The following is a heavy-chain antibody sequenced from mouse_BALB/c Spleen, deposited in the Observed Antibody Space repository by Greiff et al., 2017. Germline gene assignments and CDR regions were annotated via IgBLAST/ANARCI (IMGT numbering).Heavy chain of an antibody. CDR1: GFTFSSYA. CDR3: ARGITGAMDY. J-gene: IGHJ4*01. CDR2: ISSGGST. Sequence: EVKLVESGGGLVKPGGSLKLSCAASGFTFSSYAMSWVRQTPEKRLEWVASISSGGSTYYPDSVKGRFTISRDNARNILYLQMSSLRSEDTAMYYCARGITGAMDYWGQGTSVTVSS. V-gene: IGHV5-6-5*01.